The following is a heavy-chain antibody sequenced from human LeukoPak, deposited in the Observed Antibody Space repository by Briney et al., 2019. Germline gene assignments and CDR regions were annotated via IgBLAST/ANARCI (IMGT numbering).Heavy chain of an antibody. J-gene: IGHJ6*04. CDR1: GYTFTSYY. V-gene: IGHV1-46*01. Sequence: GASVKVSCKASGYTFTSYYMHCVRQAAGQGREGMGIINPSGGSTSYAQKFQGRVTMTSDTYTRTVYMELSSLRSEDTAVYYCASAYCGGDCYSPEEEYYYYGMDVWGKGSTVTVSS. D-gene: IGHD2-21*02. CDR3: ASAYCGGDCYSPEEEYYYYGMDV. CDR2: INPSGGST.